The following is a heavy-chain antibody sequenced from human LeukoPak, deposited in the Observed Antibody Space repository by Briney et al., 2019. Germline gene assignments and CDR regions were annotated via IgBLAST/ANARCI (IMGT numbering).Heavy chain of an antibody. CDR3: ARGVDSSGWYLFDP. CDR1: GGSISSYY. D-gene: IGHD6-19*01. CDR2: IYYSGST. V-gene: IGHV4-59*08. J-gene: IGHJ5*02. Sequence: PSETLSLTCTVSGGSISSYYWSWIRQPPGKGLEWIGYIYYSGSTNYNPSLKSRVTISVDTSKNQLSLKLSSVTAADTAVYYCARGVDSSGWYLFDPWGQGTLVTVSS.